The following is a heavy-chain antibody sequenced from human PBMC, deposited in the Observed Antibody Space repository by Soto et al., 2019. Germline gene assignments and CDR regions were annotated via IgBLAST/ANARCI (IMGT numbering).Heavy chain of an antibody. CDR2: TYYRSKWYN. J-gene: IGHJ3*02. D-gene: IGHD4-17*01. Sequence: SQTLSLTCAISGDSVSSNSAAWNWIRQSPSRGLEWLGRTYYRSKWYNDYAVSVKSRITISPDTSKNQFSLQLNSVTPEDTAVYYCASIYGLRSSDAFDIWGQGTMVTVSS. CDR1: GDSVSSNSAA. CDR3: ASIYGLRSSDAFDI. V-gene: IGHV6-1*01.